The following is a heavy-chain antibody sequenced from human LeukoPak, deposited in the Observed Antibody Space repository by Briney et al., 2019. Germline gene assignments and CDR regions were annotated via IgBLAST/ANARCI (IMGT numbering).Heavy chain of an antibody. CDR2: INHSGST. V-gene: IGHV4-34*01. J-gene: IGHJ4*02. D-gene: IGHD6-13*01. Sequence: SETLSLTCAVYGGSFSGYYWSWIRQPPGKGLEWIGEINHSGSTNYNPSLKSRVTISVDTSKNQFSLKLSPVTAADTAVYYCARGLYHRSSWYTLGYYFDYWGQGTLVTVSS. CDR1: GGSFSGYY. CDR3: ARGLYHRSSWYTLGYYFDY.